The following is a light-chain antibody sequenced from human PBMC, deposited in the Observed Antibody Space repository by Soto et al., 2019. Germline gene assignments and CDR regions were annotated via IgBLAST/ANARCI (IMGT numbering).Light chain of an antibody. CDR2: EVS. V-gene: IGLV2-14*01. J-gene: IGLJ1*01. CDR3: SSYGKTSTYV. CDR1: NSDVGYYNY. Sequence: QSALTQPASVSGSPGQSITISCTGTNSDVGYYNYVSWYQHHPGKAPKLMIYEVSYRPSGVSNRFSGSKSGNTASLTISGLQAEDEADYFCSSYGKTSTYVFGTGTKVTVL.